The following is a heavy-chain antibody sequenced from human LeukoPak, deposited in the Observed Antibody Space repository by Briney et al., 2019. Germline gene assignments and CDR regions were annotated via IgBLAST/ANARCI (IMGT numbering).Heavy chain of an antibody. CDR1: GFTFISYA. CDR3: AKDPVAGQDYYYYGMDV. J-gene: IGHJ6*02. V-gene: IGHV3-23*01. Sequence: GGSLRLSCAASGFTFISYAMSWVRQAPGKGLEWVSAISGSGGSTYYADSVKGRFTISRDNSKNTLYLQMNSLRAEDTAVYYCAKDPVAGQDYYYYGMDVWGQGTTVTVSS. D-gene: IGHD6-19*01. CDR2: ISGSGGST.